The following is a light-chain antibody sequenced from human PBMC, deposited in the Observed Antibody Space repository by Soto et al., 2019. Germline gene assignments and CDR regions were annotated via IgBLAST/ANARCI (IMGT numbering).Light chain of an antibody. Sequence: DVRMTKSPSSLSASVGDTVTITCRASQSIGKHLNWYQQKPGKAPKFLIYSVSNLQSGVPSRFSGSGSGTEFTLTISSLQPDDFATYYCQQYNSYSFGQGSKV. CDR3: QQYNSYS. CDR1: QSIGKH. CDR2: SVS. V-gene: IGKV1-16*01. J-gene: IGKJ1*01.